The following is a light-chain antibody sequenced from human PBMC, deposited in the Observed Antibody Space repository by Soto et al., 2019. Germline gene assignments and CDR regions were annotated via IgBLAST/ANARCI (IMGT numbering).Light chain of an antibody. V-gene: IGLV2-8*01. CDR2: EVT. CDR3: SSFAGTNSRYV. J-gene: IGLJ1*01. CDR1: SSDVGGYNF. Sequence: QSALTQPPSASGSPGQSVTIPCTGTSSDVGGYNFVSWYQQLPGKAPKLMIYEVTKRPSGVADRFSGSKSGNTASLTVSGLQAEDGADYYCSSFAGTNSRYVFGTGTKVTVL.